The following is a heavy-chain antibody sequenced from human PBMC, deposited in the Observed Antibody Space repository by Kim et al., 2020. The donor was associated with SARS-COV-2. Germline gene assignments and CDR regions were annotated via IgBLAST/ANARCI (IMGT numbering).Heavy chain of an antibody. CDR2: T. D-gene: IGHD3-10*01. Sequence: TYYAEFVKSRCTMSRDNSKSVLTLQMNSLRVEDTAVYYCGDYHGAGSNFTYWGQGTLVTVSS. V-gene: IGHV3-23*05. J-gene: IGHJ4*02. CDR3: GDYHGAGSNFTY.